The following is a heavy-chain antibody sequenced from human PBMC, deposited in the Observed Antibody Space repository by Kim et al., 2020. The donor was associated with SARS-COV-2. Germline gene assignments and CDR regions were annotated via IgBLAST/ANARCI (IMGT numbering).Heavy chain of an antibody. J-gene: IGHJ4*02. D-gene: IGHD6-13*01. CDR2: ISYDGTNK. V-gene: IGHV3-30-3*01. Sequence: GGSLRLSCAASGFTFSSYAMHWVRQAPGKGLEWVAVISYDGTNKYYADSVKGRFTISRDNSKNTLYLQMNSLRAEDAAVYYCARDRAAAYRVNFDSWGQGTLVTVSS. CDR3: ARDRAAAYRVNFDS. CDR1: GFTFSSYA.